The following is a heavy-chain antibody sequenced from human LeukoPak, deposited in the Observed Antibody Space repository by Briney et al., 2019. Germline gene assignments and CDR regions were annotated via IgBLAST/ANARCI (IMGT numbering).Heavy chain of an antibody. CDR3: ATLSDY. J-gene: IGHJ4*02. Sequence: GGSLRLSCAASGFTFSSYGMPWVRQAPGKGLEWVAVISYDGSNKYYADSVKGRFTISRDNSKNTLYLQMNSLRAEDTAVYYCATLSDYWGQGTLVTVSS. CDR2: ISYDGSNK. V-gene: IGHV3-30*03. CDR1: GFTFSSYG. D-gene: IGHD3-16*02.